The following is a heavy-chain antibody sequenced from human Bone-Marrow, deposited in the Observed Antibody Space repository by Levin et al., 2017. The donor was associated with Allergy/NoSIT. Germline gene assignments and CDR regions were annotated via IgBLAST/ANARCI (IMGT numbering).Heavy chain of an antibody. V-gene: IGHV3-23*01. J-gene: IGHJ5*01. D-gene: IGHD4-23*01. Sequence: PGESLKISCAASGFTFSSSAMSWVRQAPGKGLEWVSTITNNGEATYYADSVKGRFTISRDNSKNTLSVQMDSLRDEDTAVYYCAKTGQGVTAYNWFDSWGQGTLVTVSS. CDR1: GFTFSSSA. CDR2: ITNNGEAT. CDR3: AKTGQGVTAYNWFDS.